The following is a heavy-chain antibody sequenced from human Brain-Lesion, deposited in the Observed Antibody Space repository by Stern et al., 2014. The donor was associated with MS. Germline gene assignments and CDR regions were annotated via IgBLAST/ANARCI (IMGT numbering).Heavy chain of an antibody. CDR3: ARDTSSPERSDW. V-gene: IGHV3-53*01. Sequence: EVQLLESGGGVIQPGGSLILSCTASGFTVSRDYMTWVRQAPGKWLAWVSIIQNVGSTFYTDSVKGRFTISRDDSKNPVYLHMTSLRAEDTAMYYCARDTSSPERSDWWGQGTLVTVSS. D-gene: IGHD1-1*01. CDR1: GFTVSRDY. CDR2: IQNVGST. J-gene: IGHJ4*02.